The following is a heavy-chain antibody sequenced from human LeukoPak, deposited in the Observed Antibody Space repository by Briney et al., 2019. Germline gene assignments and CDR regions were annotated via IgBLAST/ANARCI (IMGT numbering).Heavy chain of an antibody. CDR3: AKGLVVPAAMQYYFDY. CDR2: IYSGGST. D-gene: IGHD2-2*01. CDR1: GFTVSSNY. V-gene: IGHV3-66*01. J-gene: IGHJ4*02. Sequence: PGGSLRLSCAASGFTVSSNYMSWVRQAPGKGLEWVSVIYSGGSTYYADSVKGRFTISRDNSKNTLYLQMNSLRAEDTAVYYCAKGLVVPAAMQYYFDYWGQGTLVTVSS.